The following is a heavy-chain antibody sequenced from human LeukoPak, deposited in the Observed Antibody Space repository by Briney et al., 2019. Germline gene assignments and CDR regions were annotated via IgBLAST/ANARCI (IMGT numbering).Heavy chain of an antibody. D-gene: IGHD3-10*01. CDR2: IYPGDSDT. Sequence: RGESLKISCKGSGYSFTSYWIGWVRPMPGKGLEWMGIIYPGDSDTRYSPSFQGQVTISADKSISTAYLQWSSLKASDTAMYYCARIVLMVRGNGWFDPWGQGTLVTVSS. V-gene: IGHV5-51*01. J-gene: IGHJ5*02. CDR3: ARIVLMVRGNGWFDP. CDR1: GYSFTSYW.